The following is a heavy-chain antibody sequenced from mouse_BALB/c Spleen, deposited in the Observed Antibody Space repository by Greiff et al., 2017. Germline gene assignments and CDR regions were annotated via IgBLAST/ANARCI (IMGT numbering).Heavy chain of an antibody. CDR1: GYTFTSYT. CDR3: ARSSDGGFAY. D-gene: IGHD3-1*01. Sequence: QVHVKQSGAELARPGASVKMSCKASGYTFTSYTMHWVKQRPGQGLEWIGYINPSSGYTNYNQKFKDKATLTADKSSSTAYMQLSSLTSEDSAVYYCARSSDGGFAYWGQGTLVTVSA. CDR2: INPSSGYT. V-gene: IGHV1-4*01. J-gene: IGHJ3*01.